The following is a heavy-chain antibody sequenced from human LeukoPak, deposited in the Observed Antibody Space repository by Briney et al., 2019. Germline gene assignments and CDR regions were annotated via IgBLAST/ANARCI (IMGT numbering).Heavy chain of an antibody. CDR3: ASWSKYDFWSGYLPAYGMDV. Sequence: PSETLSLTCAVSGGSISSSNWWSWVRQPPGKGPEWIGEIYHSGSTNYNPSLKSRVTISVDKSKNQFSLKLSSVTAADTAVYYCASWSKYDFWSGYLPAYGMDVWGQGTTVTVSS. V-gene: IGHV4-4*02. CDR1: GGSISSSNW. D-gene: IGHD3-3*01. CDR2: IYHSGST. J-gene: IGHJ6*02.